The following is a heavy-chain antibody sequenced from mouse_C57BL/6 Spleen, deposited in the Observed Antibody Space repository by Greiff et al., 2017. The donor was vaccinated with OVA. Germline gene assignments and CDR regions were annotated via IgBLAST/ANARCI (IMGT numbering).Heavy chain of an antibody. J-gene: IGHJ2*01. V-gene: IGHV1-62-2*01. CDR2: FYPGSGSI. CDR1: GYTFTEYT. CDR3: ARHEDSDFYYDY. Sequence: QVQLQQSGAELVKPGASVKLSCKASGYTFTEYTIHWVKQRPGQGLEWIGWFYPGSGSIKYNEKFKDKATLTADKSSSTVYMELSILTSKAAAVCFCARHEDSDFYYDYWGQGTTLTVSS. D-gene: IGHD1-1*01.